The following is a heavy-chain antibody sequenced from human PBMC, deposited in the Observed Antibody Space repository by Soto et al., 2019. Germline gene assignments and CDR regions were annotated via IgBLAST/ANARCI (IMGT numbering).Heavy chain of an antibody. Sequence: QVQLVQSGAEVKKPGASVKVSCKASGYTFTSYYMHWVRQAPGQGLEWMGIINPSGGSTSYAQKFQGRVTMTRETHKSTDYMELSSLRSEDTAVYYCARDLGGNLRLYGMDVWGQGTTVTVSS. CDR1: GYTFTSYY. J-gene: IGHJ6*02. CDR3: ARDLGGNLRLYGMDV. CDR2: INPSGGST. D-gene: IGHD2-15*01. V-gene: IGHV1-46*01.